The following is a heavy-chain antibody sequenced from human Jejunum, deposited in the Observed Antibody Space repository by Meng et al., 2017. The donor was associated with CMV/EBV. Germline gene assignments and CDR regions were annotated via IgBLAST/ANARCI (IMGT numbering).Heavy chain of an antibody. CDR2: IYTSGST. V-gene: IGHV4-4*07. CDR1: GGSMISYY. J-gene: IGHJ4*02. CDR3: ARLSKDGWSTFDY. Sequence: GQLQESGHGRGNPSENPALTCSVSGGSMISYYWSWIRQPAGKGLEWIGHIYTSGSTNYSPSLKSRVTMSLDTAKNQFSLKVSSVTAADTAVYYCARLSKDGWSTFDYWGQGTLVTVSS. D-gene: IGHD6-19*01.